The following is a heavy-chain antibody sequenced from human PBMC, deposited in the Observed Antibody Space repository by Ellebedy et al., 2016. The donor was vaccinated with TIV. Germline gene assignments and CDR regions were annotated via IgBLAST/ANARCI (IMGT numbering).Heavy chain of an antibody. CDR2: IYPGDSDT. CDR1: GYSFTSYW. CDR3: ARPFMATTTNDAFDI. Sequence: GESLKISXKGSGYSFTSYWIGWVRQMPGKGLEWMGIIYPGDSDTRYSPSFQGQVTISADKSISTAYLQWSSLKASDTAMYYCARPFMATTTNDAFDIWGQGTMVTVSS. D-gene: IGHD5-24*01. J-gene: IGHJ3*02. V-gene: IGHV5-51*01.